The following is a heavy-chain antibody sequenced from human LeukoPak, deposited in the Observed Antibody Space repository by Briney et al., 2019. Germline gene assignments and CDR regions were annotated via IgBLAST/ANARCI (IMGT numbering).Heavy chain of an antibody. CDR1: GGSISSYY. CDR2: IYYSGST. V-gene: IGHV4-59*12. Sequence: KPSETLSLTCTVSGGSISSYYWSWIRQPPGKGLEWIGYIYYSGSTNYNPSLKSRVTISVDKSKNQFSLNLTSVTAADTAVYYCARGPLIWFGEFNHFDYWGQGTLVTVSS. CDR3: ARGPLIWFGEFNHFDY. J-gene: IGHJ4*02. D-gene: IGHD3-10*01.